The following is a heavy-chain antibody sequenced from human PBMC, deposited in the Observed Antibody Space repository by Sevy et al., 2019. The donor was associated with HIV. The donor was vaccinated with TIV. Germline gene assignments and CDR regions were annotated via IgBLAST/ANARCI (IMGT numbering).Heavy chain of an antibody. V-gene: IGHV3-33*01. CDR2: IWYDGSNK. D-gene: IGHD1-26*01. Sequence: GGSLRLSCAASGFTFSSYGMHWVRQAPGKGLEWVAVIWYDGSNKYYADSVKGGFTISRDNSKNTLYLQMNSLRAEDTAVYYCARDVEGGSDANEEVACDIWGQGTMVTVSS. J-gene: IGHJ3*02. CDR1: GFTFSSYG. CDR3: ARDVEGGSDANEEVACDI.